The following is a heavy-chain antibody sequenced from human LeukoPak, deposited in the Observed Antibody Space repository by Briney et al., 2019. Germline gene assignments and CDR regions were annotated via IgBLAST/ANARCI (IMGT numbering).Heavy chain of an antibody. D-gene: IGHD6-13*01. CDR2: ISSSSTI. CDR1: GFTFSSYW. J-gene: IGHJ3*02. CDR3: ARAYSSSQGKDAFDI. V-gene: IGHV3-48*04. Sequence: GGSLRLSCAASGFTFSSYWMSWVRQAPGKGLEWVSYISSSSTIYYADSVKGRFTISRDNAKNSLYLQMNSLRAEDTAVYYCARAYSSSQGKDAFDIWGQGTMVTVSS.